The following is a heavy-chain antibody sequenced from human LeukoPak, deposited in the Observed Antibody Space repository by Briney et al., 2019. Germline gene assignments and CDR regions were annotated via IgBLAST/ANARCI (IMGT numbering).Heavy chain of an antibody. CDR3: ARARYYYDSSGYPKLYFQH. J-gene: IGHJ1*01. D-gene: IGHD3-22*01. CDR2: IYSGGST. V-gene: IGHV3-66*01. CDR1: GFTVSSNY. Sequence: GGSLRLSCAASGFTVSSNYMSWVRQAPGKGLEWVSVIYSGGSTYYADSVKGRFTISRDNSKNTLYLQMNSLRAEDTAVYYCARARYYYDSSGYPKLYFQHWGQGTLVTVSS.